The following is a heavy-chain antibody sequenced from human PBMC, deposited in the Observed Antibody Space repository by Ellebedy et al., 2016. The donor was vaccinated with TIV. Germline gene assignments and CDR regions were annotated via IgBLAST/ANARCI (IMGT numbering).Heavy chain of an antibody. CDR1: GFTFSSYS. CDR2: ISSSSSTI. Sequence: GESLKISCAASGFTFSSYSMNWVRQAPGKGLEWVLYISSSSSTIYYADSVKGRFTISRDNAKNSLYLQMNSLRGEDTAVYYCARGLTMYYFDYWGQGTLVTVSS. CDR3: ARGLTMYYFDY. V-gene: IGHV3-48*01. J-gene: IGHJ4*02. D-gene: IGHD3-10*02.